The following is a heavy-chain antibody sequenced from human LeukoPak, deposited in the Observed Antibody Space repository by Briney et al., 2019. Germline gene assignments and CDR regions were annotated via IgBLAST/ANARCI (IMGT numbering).Heavy chain of an antibody. Sequence: GATVKVFCKASGYTFTGYYMHWVRQAPGQGLEWMGWINPNSGGTNYAQKFQGRVTMTRDTSISTAYMELSRLRSDDTAVYYCARDAYSSSPFDYWGQGTLVTVSS. J-gene: IGHJ4*02. CDR1: GYTFTGYY. V-gene: IGHV1-2*02. CDR2: INPNSGGT. D-gene: IGHD6-6*01. CDR3: ARDAYSSSPFDY.